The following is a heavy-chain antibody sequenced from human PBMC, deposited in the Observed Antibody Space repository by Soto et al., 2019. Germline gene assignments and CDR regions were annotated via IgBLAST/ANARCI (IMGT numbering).Heavy chain of an antibody. V-gene: IGHV3-15*01. CDR2: IKSKTDGGTT. J-gene: IGHJ4*02. CDR1: GFTFSNAW. D-gene: IGHD6-19*01. Sequence: GGSLRLSCAASGFTFSNAWMSWVRQAPGKGLEWVGRIKSKTDGGTTDYAAPVKGRFTISRDDSKNTLYLQMNSLKTEDTAVYYCTTDQVAVAGTPLLVDYWGQGTLVTLSS. CDR3: TTDQVAVAGTPLLVDY.